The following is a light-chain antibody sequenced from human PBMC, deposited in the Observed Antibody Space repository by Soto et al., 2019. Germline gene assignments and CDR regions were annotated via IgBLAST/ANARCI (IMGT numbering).Light chain of an antibody. CDR1: RSNIGTNP. CDR3: AAWADSLNSMI. Sequence: QSVLTQPPSASGTPGKSVSISCSGSRSNIGTNPVNWYQQLPGTAPKLLFYTNTQRPSGVPDRFSASKSGTSASLTISGLQSEYEADYYCAAWADSLNSMIFGGGTKLTVL. V-gene: IGLV1-44*01. J-gene: IGLJ2*01. CDR2: TNT.